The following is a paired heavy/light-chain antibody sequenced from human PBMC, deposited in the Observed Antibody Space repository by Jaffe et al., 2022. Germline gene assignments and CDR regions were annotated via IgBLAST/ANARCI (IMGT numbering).Light chain of an antibody. J-gene: IGKJ5*01. CDR2: DAS. CDR1: QGVGNY. V-gene: IGKV3-11*01. CDR3: QQRSSWPIT. Sequence: EIVLTQSPATLSLSPGERATLSCRASQGVGNYLAWYQQKPGQAPRLLIYDASNRATGIPARFSGSASGTDFTLTISSLEPEDFAVYYCQQRSSWPITFGQGTRLEIK.
Heavy chain of an antibody. CDR2: ISGSGSGT. CDR3: AKAFSFGSDSAYQSFDS. Sequence: EVQLLESGGGLVQPGGSLRLSCAASGFTFSNYRMTWVRQAPGKGLEWVSSISGSGSGTNYADSVTGRLTISRDNSKNTVYLQMSSLRVDDTAVYYCAKAFSFGSDSAYQSFDSWGQGTLVTVSA. D-gene: IGHD3-10*01. V-gene: IGHV3-23*01. CDR1: GFTFSNYR. J-gene: IGHJ4*02.